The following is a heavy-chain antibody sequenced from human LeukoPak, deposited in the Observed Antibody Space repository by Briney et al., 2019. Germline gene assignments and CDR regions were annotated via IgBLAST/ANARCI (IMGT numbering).Heavy chain of an antibody. Sequence: ASVKVSCKASGYTFTSYGISWVRQAPGQGVEWMGWINPNSGGTNYAQKFEGRVTMTRDTSISTAYIELSRLRSDDTAVYYCARQSDRYYDSSGPDGYWRQGTRVTVSS. V-gene: IGHV1-2*02. CDR2: INPNSGGT. CDR3: ARQSDRYYDSSGPDGY. CDR1: GYTFTSYG. D-gene: IGHD3-22*01. J-gene: IGHJ4*02.